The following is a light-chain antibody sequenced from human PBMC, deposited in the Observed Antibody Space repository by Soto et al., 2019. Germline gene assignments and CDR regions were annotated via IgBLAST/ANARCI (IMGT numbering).Light chain of an antibody. Sequence: QSALTQPASVSGSPGQSITISCTGTSSDVGAYKFVSWFQQHPGKAPKLIIYEVGNRPSGVSNRFSGYKSGNTASLTISGLQAEDESDYCCSSYSSSSALVFGTGTKVTVL. J-gene: IGLJ1*01. V-gene: IGLV2-14*01. CDR1: SSDVGAYKF. CDR3: SSYSSSSALV. CDR2: EVG.